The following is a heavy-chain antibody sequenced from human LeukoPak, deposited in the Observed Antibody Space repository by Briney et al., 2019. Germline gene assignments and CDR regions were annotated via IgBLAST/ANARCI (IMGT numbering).Heavy chain of an antibody. D-gene: IGHD3-3*01. V-gene: IGHV1-24*01. J-gene: IGHJ4*02. Sequence: ASVKVSCKVSGYTLTELSMHWVRQAPGKGLEWMGGFDPEDGETIYAQKFQGRVTMTEDTSTDTAYTELSSLRSEDTAVYYCASYVGYDFWSGPDGYFDYWGQGTLVTVSS. CDR3: ASYVGYDFWSGPDGYFDY. CDR2: FDPEDGET. CDR1: GYTLTELS.